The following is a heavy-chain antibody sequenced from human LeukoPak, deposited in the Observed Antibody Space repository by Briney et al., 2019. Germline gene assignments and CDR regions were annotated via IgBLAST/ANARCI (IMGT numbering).Heavy chain of an antibody. J-gene: IGHJ4*02. D-gene: IGHD1-1*01. CDR1: GFTFSSYA. V-gene: IGHV3-30*02. CDR2: IRYDGSNK. Sequence: GGSLRLSCAASGFTFSSYAMHWVRQAPGKGLEWVAFIRYDGSNKYYADSVKGRFTISRDNSKNTLYLQMNSLRAEDTAVYYCAKGLENYFDYWGQGTLVTVSS. CDR3: AKGLENYFDY.